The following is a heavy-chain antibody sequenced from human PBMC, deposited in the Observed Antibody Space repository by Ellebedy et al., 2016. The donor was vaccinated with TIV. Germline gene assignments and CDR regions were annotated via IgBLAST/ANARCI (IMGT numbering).Heavy chain of an antibody. CDR2: IKYDEIES. V-gene: IGHV3-7*04. CDR3: ARESAGVPDGDCFDM. Sequence: GESLKISCAASGFKFSTFWMGWIRQAPGKGLEWVAHIKYDEIESYHADSVKGRFIISRDNARKTLYLQMNGLSVDDTALNFCARESAGVPDGDCFDMWGQGTMVTVSS. D-gene: IGHD2-21*01. CDR1: GFKFSTFW. J-gene: IGHJ3*02.